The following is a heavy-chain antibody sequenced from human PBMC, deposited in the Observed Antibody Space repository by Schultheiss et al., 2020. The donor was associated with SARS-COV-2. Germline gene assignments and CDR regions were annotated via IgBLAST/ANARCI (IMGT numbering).Heavy chain of an antibody. CDR3: ARLTRDCSGGSCYSDWFDP. J-gene: IGHJ5*02. Sequence: SETLSLTCAISGDSVSSNSAAWNWIRQSPSRGLEWLGRTYYRSKWYNDYAVSVKSRITINPDTSKNQFSLKLSSVTAADTAVYYCARLTRDCSGGSCYSDWFDPWGQGTLVTVSS. CDR1: GDSVSSNSAA. V-gene: IGHV6-1*01. CDR2: TYYRSKWYN. D-gene: IGHD2-15*01.